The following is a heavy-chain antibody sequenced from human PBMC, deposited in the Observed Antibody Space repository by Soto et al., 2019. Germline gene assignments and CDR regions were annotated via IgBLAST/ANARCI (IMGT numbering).Heavy chain of an antibody. CDR3: AADCDDFYYYGMDV. D-gene: IGHD3-3*01. Sequence: SVKVSCKASGFTFTSSAVQWVRQARGQRLEWIGWIVVGGGNTNYAQKFQERVTITRDMSTSTAYMELSSLRSEDTAVYYCAADCDDFYYYGMDVWGQGTTVTVSS. J-gene: IGHJ6*02. CDR1: GFTFTSSA. CDR2: IVVGGGNT. V-gene: IGHV1-58*01.